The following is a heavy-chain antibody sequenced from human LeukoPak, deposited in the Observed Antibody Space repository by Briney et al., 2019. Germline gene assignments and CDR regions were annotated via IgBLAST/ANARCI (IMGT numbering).Heavy chain of an antibody. CDR2: IYNNGRT. D-gene: IGHD6-6*01. J-gene: IGHJ5*02. Sequence: PSETLSLTCTVSGGSISSSSYYWGWIRQPPGKGLEWIGSIYNNGRTYQNLSLKSRVTISLDTSKNQFSLKLSSVTAADTAKYYCARDFGSSSWGWFDPWGQGTLVTVSS. CDR3: ARDFGSSSWGWFDP. CDR1: GGSISSSSYY. V-gene: IGHV4-39*07.